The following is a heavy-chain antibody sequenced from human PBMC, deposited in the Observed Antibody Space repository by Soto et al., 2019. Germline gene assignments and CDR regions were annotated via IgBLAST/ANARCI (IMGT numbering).Heavy chain of an antibody. CDR1: GFTLSSHG. V-gene: IGHV3-30*18. J-gene: IGHJ4*02. CDR2: ISYDGRDK. D-gene: IGHD2-15*01. CDR3: AKDDGYCSGGRCSLDA. Sequence: QLVESGGGVVQPGRSLRLSCVVSGFTLSSHGMHWVRQAPGKGLEWVAVISYDGRDKYYADTVKGRFTISRDNSKNTLYLQMNRLRAEDTAVYYCAKDDGYCSGGRCSLDAWGQGTPVTVSS.